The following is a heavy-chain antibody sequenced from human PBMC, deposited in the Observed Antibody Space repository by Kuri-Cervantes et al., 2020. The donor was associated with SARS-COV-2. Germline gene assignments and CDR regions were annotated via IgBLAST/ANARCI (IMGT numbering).Heavy chain of an antibody. D-gene: IGHD1-1*01. Sequence: GVSLKTSCASSRFTFSSYEMNWVRQAPGKGLECVTYISSSCSTIYYADSVKGRFTISRDNAKNSMYLQMTSLRAEDTAVYYCAIIGTLYNFDAFDIWGQGTMVTVSS. V-gene: IGHV3-48*03. CDR2: ISSSCSTI. CDR3: AIIGTLYNFDAFDI. CDR1: RFTFSSYE. J-gene: IGHJ3*02.